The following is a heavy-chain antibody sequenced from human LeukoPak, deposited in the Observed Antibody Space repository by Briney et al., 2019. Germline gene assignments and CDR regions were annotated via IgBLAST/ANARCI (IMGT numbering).Heavy chain of an antibody. D-gene: IGHD3-22*01. CDR3: ARHLRFSSGYYYIGWFDP. CDR2: INHSGST. V-gene: IGHV4-34*01. CDR1: GGSFSGYY. Sequence: SETLSLTCAVYGGSFSGYYWSWIRQPPGKGLEWIGEINHSGSTNYNPSLKSRVTISVDTSKNQFSLKLSSVTAADTAVYYCARHLRFSSGYYYIGWFDPWGQGTLVTVSS. J-gene: IGHJ5*02.